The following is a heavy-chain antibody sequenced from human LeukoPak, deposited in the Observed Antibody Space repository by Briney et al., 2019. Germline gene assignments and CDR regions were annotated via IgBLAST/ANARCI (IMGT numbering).Heavy chain of an antibody. CDR3: ARGRYSGSYLLDY. CDR2: ISRTSESI. D-gene: IGHD1-26*01. CDR1: GFTFNTYS. Sequence: PGGSLRLSCAASGFTFNTYSMSWVRQAPGKGLEWVSIISRTSESIFYADSVKGRFTISRDNAKNSLYLQMNSLRAEDTALYYCARGRYSGSYLLDYWGQGTLVTVSS. V-gene: IGHV3-21*01. J-gene: IGHJ4*01.